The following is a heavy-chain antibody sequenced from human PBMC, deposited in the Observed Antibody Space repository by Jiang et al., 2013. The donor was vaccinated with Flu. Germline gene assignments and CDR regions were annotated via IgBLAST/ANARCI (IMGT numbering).Heavy chain of an antibody. CDR2: INPSGGST. J-gene: IGHJ4*02. V-gene: IGHV1-46*01. CDR1: YY. Sequence: YYMHWVRQAPGQGLEWMGIINPSGGSTSYAQKFQGRVTMTRDTSTSTVYMELSSLRSEDTAVYYCARERVYVGVVIIRGPFDYWGQGTLVTVSS. CDR3: ARERVYVGVVIIRGPFDY. D-gene: IGHD3-3*01.